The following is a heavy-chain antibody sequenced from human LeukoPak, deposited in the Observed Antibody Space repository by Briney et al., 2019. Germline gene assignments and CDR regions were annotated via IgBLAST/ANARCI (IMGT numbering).Heavy chain of an antibody. Sequence: ASVKVSFKASGYTFTDSYIHWVRQAPGQGLEWMGWINPSGETKYAQNIQGRVTMTRDTSISTAYMELSGLRSDDTAVYYCARDRINDSDDFDIWGQGTMVTVSA. V-gene: IGHV1-2*02. CDR1: GYTFTDSY. CDR2: INPSGET. CDR3: ARDRINDSDDFDI. D-gene: IGHD1-1*01. J-gene: IGHJ3*02.